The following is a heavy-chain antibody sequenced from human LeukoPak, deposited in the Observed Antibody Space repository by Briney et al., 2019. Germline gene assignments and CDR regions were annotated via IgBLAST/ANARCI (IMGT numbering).Heavy chain of an antibody. V-gene: IGHV4-31*03. CDR3: ARAVDAPEFLDY. Sequence: PSETLSLTCTVSGGSISSGGHYRSWIRQHPGKGLEWIGCIHYSGSTYYNPSLKSRLIISVDTFKNQFSLKVNSVTAADTAVYYCARAVDAPEFLDYWGQGTLVTVSS. D-gene: IGHD4-23*01. J-gene: IGHJ4*02. CDR2: IHYSGST. CDR1: GGSISSGGHY.